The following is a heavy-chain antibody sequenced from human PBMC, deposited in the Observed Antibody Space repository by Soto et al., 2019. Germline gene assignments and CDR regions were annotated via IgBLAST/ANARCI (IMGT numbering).Heavy chain of an antibody. Sequence: SETLSLTCTVSGGSISSSSDYWGWIRQPPGKGLEWIGSIFYTGTTYYNPSLKSRVTISVDTSKNQFSLKLSSVTAADTAVYYCAIHSPAEDSGGYYWPGVFDIWGQGTMVNVS. CDR3: AIHSPAEDSGGYYWPGVFDI. J-gene: IGHJ3*02. D-gene: IGHD1-26*01. CDR2: IFYTGTT. V-gene: IGHV4-39*01. CDR1: GGSISSSSDY.